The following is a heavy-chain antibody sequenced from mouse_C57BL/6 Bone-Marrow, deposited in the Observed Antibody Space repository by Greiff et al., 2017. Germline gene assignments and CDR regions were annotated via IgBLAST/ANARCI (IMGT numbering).Heavy chain of an antibody. CDR3: AREATVVEGYAMDY. CDR2: IYPSDSET. D-gene: IGHD1-1*01. Sequence: VQLQQPGAELVRPGSSVKLSCKASGYTFTSYWMDWVKQRPGQGLEWIGNIYPSDSETHYNQKFKDKATLTVDKSSSTAYMQLSSLTSEDSAVYYCAREATVVEGYAMDYWGQGTSVTVSS. J-gene: IGHJ4*01. CDR1: GYTFTSYW. V-gene: IGHV1-61*01.